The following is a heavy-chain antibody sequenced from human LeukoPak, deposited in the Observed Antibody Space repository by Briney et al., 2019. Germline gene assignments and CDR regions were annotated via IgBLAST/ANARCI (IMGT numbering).Heavy chain of an antibody. J-gene: IGHJ4*02. CDR1: GGSVNSVSYY. Sequence: SETLSLTCTVSGGSVNSVSYYWSWIRQPPGKGLEWIGEINHSGSTNYNPSLKSRVTISVDTSKNQFSLKLSSVTAADTAVYYCARHAGYSSSWYKPSSYYFDYWGQGTLVTVSS. CDR3: ARHAGYSSSWYKPSSYYFDY. D-gene: IGHD6-13*01. CDR2: INHSGST. V-gene: IGHV4-39*01.